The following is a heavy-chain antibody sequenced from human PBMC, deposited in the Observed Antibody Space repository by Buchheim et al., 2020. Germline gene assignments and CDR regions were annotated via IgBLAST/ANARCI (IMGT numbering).Heavy chain of an antibody. D-gene: IGHD3-10*01. CDR3: TTVFGVRGVTSYFDY. V-gene: IGHV3-15*07. CDR1: GFTFSNAW. Sequence: EVQLVESGGGLVKPGGSLRLYCAASGFTFSNAWMNWVRQAPGKGLGWVGRIKSKTDGGTPDYAAPVKGRFTITSDDSKNKVYLQMNSLKTEDTAVYYCTTVFGVRGVTSYFDYWGQGTL. CDR2: IKSKTDGGTP. J-gene: IGHJ4*02.